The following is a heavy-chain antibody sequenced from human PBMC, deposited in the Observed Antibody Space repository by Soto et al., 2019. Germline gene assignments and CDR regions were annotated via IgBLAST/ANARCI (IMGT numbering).Heavy chain of an antibody. Sequence: SGPTLVNPTQTLTLTFTFSGFSLITSGLGVGWIRQPPGKALEWLALIYWDDDKRYSPSLKSRLTITKDTSKNQVVLTMTNMDPMDTATYYCAHRRRAAGGYFFDYWGQGTLVTVSS. CDR2: IYWDDDK. J-gene: IGHJ4*02. D-gene: IGHD6-25*01. CDR3: AHRRRAAGGYFFDY. CDR1: GFSLITSGLG. V-gene: IGHV2-5*02.